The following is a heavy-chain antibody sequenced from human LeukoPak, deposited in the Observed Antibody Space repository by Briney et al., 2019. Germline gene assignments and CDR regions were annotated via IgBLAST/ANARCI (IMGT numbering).Heavy chain of an antibody. D-gene: IGHD3-10*02. CDR1: GCSISSYY. V-gene: IGHV4-59*01. CDR3: ATDVRGLVPYYFDF. Sequence: SETLSLTCAVSGCSISSYYWNWTRQPPGKGLEWIGYIYYSGSTNYNPSLKSRVAISIDTSKNQLSLKLSSVTAADTAVYYCATDVRGLVPYYFDFWGQGTLVTVSS. J-gene: IGHJ4*02. CDR2: IYYSGST.